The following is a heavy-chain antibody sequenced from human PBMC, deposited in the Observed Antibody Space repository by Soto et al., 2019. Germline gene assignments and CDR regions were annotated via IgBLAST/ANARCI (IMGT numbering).Heavy chain of an antibody. D-gene: IGHD1-26*01. CDR3: AGDPEPYIVGVTYRPWFDP. CDR2: ISAYNGNT. CDR1: GYTFTSYS. V-gene: IGHV1-18*01. Sequence: ASVKVSCKASGYTFTSYSISWVRQAPGQGLEWMGWISAYNGNTNYAQKLQGRVTMTTDTTTSTAYMELRSLRSDGTAVYYCAGDPEPYIVGVTYRPWFDPWGQGTLVTVSS. J-gene: IGHJ5*02.